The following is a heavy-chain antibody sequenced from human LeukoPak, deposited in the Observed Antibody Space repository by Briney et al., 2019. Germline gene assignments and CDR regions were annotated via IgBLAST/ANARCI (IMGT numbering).Heavy chain of an antibody. CDR3: ARALSIAARLWWFDP. CDR1: GYTFTGYH. CDR2: INPNSGDT. Sequence: GASVKVSCKASGYTFTGYHMHWVRQAPGQGLEWMGRINPNSGDTNYAQKFQGRVTMTRDTSISTAYMELSSLRSEDTAVYYCARALSIAARLWWFDPWGQGTLVTVSS. D-gene: IGHD6-6*01. V-gene: IGHV1-2*06. J-gene: IGHJ5*02.